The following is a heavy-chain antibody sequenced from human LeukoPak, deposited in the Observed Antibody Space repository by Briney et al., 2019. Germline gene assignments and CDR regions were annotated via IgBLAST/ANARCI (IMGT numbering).Heavy chain of an antibody. Sequence: PGGSLRLSCAASGFTFSSYSMNWVRQAPGKGLEWVSYISSSGSTIYYADSVKGRFTISRDNAKNSLYLQMNSLRAEDTAVYYCARERRSGWYGRYFDYWGQGTLVTVSS. CDR1: GFTFSSYS. D-gene: IGHD6-19*01. CDR2: ISSSGSTI. CDR3: ARERRSGWYGRYFDY. J-gene: IGHJ4*02. V-gene: IGHV3-48*04.